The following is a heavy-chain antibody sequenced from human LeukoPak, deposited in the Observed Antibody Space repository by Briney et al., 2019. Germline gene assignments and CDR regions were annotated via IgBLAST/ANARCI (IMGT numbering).Heavy chain of an antibody. Sequence: GGSLRLSCAASGFIFSSYTMNWVRQAPGKGLEWVSSISSSSNYIYYADSLKGRFTISRDNARNSLYLQMNSLRAEDTAVYYCARGSYYHSSGYDWTPMDYWGQGTLVTVSS. J-gene: IGHJ4*02. D-gene: IGHD3-22*01. CDR2: ISSSSNYI. CDR3: ARGSYYHSSGYDWTPMDY. CDR1: GFIFSSYT. V-gene: IGHV3-21*01.